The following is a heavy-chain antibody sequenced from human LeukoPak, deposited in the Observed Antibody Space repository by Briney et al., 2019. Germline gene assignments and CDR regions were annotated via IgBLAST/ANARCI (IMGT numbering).Heavy chain of an antibody. CDR1: RYTLTSYY. CDR2: INPSGGST. V-gene: IGHV1-46*01. J-gene: IGHJ4*02. Sequence: ASVKVSCKASRYTLTSYYMHWVRHAPGQGREWMGIINPSGGSTSYAQKFKGRVTMTRETSTSPGYMELSSLRSEDTAVYYCARDVNPTRYSSSWLFDYWGQGTLVTVSS. D-gene: IGHD6-13*01. CDR3: ARDVNPTRYSSSWLFDY.